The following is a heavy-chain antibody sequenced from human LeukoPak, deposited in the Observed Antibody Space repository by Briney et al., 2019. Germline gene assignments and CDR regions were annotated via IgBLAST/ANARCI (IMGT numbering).Heavy chain of an antibody. V-gene: IGHV3-23*01. CDR1: GFTFSSYA. D-gene: IGHD2-2*01. CDR2: ISGSGGST. J-gene: IGHJ3*02. Sequence: GGSLRLSCAASGFTFSSYAMSWVRQAPGKGLEWVSAISGSGGSTYYADSVKGRFTIPRDNSKNTLYLQMDSLRAEDTAVYYCAKDIVVVPAAVNAFDIWGQGTIVTVSS. CDR3: AKDIVVVPAAVNAFDI.